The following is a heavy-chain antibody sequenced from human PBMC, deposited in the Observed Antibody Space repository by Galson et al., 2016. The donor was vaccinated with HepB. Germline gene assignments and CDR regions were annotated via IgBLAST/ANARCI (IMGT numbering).Heavy chain of an antibody. CDR2: IDHNGGT. CDR1: GGSLSAYF. D-gene: IGHD1-14*01. Sequence: SETLSLTCVVNGGSLSAYFWSWIRQSPGKGLEWIGEIDHNGGTKYNPSLKSRVTISVGTSKNQFSLKLNSVTAADTAVYYCATRGSRTTWRIDYWGQGTLVAVSS. V-gene: IGHV4-34*01. CDR3: ATRGSRTTWRIDY. J-gene: IGHJ4*02.